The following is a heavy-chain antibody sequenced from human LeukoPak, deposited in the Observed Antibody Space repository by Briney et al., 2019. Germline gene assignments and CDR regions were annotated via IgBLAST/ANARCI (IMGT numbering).Heavy chain of an antibody. V-gene: IGHV1-24*01. D-gene: IGHD3-3*01. CDR1: GYTLTELS. Sequence: ASVKVSCKVSGYTLTELSMHWVRQAPGKGLEGMGGFDPEDGETIYAQKFQGRVTMTEDTSTDTAYMELSSLRSEDTAVYYCATYDFWSGYYTHWGQGTLVTVAS. CDR3: ATYDFWSGYYTH. J-gene: IGHJ4*02. CDR2: FDPEDGET.